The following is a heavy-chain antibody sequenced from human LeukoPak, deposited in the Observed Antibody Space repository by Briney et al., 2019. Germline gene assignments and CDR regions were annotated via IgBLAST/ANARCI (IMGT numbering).Heavy chain of an antibody. CDR2: IASDGGTK. J-gene: IGHJ2*01. CDR3: AKEGVWGNWYFDL. D-gene: IGHD3-16*01. CDR1: GFTFSSHG. Sequence: PGRSLRLSCAASGFTFSSHGMHWVRQAPGKGLEWVAVIASDGGTKYYADSVKGRFTISRDNSKNTLSLEMNSLRDEDTAVYYCAKEGVWGNWYFDLWGRGTLVTVSS. V-gene: IGHV3-30*18.